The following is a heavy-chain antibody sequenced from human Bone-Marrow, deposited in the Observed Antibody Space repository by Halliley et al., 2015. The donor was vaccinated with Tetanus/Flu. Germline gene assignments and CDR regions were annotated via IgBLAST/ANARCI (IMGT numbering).Heavy chain of an antibody. CDR3: AGGPPVTSGGIWFAP. D-gene: IGHD4-17*01. J-gene: IGHJ5*02. CDR1: VESFSGNFY. CDR2: ISYSGSA. V-gene: IGHV4-31*11. Sequence: TLSLTCAVYVESFSGNFYWSWIRQRPGKGLEWIGDISYSGSAYSKPSLESRATISLDTSKNQFSLKLNSVTAADTAVYYCAGGPPVTSGGIWFAPWGQGTLVVVSS.